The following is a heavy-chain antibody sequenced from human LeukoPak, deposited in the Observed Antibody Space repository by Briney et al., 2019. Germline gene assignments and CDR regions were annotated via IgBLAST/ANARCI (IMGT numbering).Heavy chain of an antibody. CDR3: TRAGPRRDGYNGDY. CDR1: GFTFSHYS. V-gene: IGHV3-21*01. Sequence: GGSLRLSCVASGFTFSHYSMNWVRQAPGKGLEWVSSIRFTGSYIYYADSVKGRFTISRDDAKNLLSLQMISLRAEDTAVYYCTRAGPRRDGYNGDYWGQGTLVTVSS. D-gene: IGHD5-24*01. CDR2: IRFTGSYI. J-gene: IGHJ4*02.